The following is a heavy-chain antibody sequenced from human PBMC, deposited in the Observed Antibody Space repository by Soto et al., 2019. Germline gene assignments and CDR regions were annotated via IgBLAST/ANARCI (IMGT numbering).Heavy chain of an antibody. V-gene: IGHV3-33*01. Sequence: GGSLRLSCAASGFTFSSYGMNWVRQAPGKGLEWVADIWYDGSNKYYADSVKGRFTISRDNSKNTLYLQMNSLRAEDTAVYYCAREGVYYGCECRTAGMDVWGQGTTVTVSS. CDR3: AREGVYYGCECRTAGMDV. CDR1: GFTFSSYG. CDR2: IWYDGSNK. D-gene: IGHD3-10*01. J-gene: IGHJ6*02.